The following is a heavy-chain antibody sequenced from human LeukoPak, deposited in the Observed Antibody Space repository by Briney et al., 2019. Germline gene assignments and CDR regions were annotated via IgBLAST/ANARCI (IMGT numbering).Heavy chain of an antibody. Sequence: GGSLRLSCAASGFTFSSYGMHWVRQAPGKGLEWVAFIRYDGSNKYYADSVKGRFTISRDNSRNTLYLQMNSLRAEDTAVYYCAKGLEGAMVRGVIITSLIGDSSGYIGYWGQGTLVTVSS. CDR1: GFTFSSYG. CDR2: IRYDGSNK. V-gene: IGHV3-30*02. CDR3: AKGLEGAMVRGVIITSLIGDSSGYIGY. D-gene: IGHD3-10*01. J-gene: IGHJ4*02.